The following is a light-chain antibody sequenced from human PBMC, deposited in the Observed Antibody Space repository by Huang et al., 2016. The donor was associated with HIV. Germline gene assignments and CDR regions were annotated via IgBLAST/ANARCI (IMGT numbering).Light chain of an antibody. CDR3: QQRSNWPPFT. Sequence: EIVLTQSPATLSLSPGERATLSCRASQSVSSYLAWYQQKPGQAPRLLIYYASNRATGIPARFSGIGSGTDFTLTISSLEPEDFAVYYCQQRSNWPPFTFGPGTKVDIK. CDR2: YAS. J-gene: IGKJ3*01. V-gene: IGKV3-11*01. CDR1: QSVSSY.